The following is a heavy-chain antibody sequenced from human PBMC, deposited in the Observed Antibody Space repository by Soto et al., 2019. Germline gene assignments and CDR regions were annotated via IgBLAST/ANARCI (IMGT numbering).Heavy chain of an antibody. J-gene: IGHJ3*02. CDR1: GYTFTGYY. Sequence: ASVKVSCKASGYTFTGYYMHWVRQAPGQRLEWMGWINPNSGGTNYAQKFQGWVTMTRDTSISTAYMELSRLRSDDTAVYYCARDRGRVGAAAVPEDAFDIWGQGTMVTVSS. D-gene: IGHD1-26*01. CDR3: ARDRGRVGAAAVPEDAFDI. CDR2: INPNSGGT. V-gene: IGHV1-2*04.